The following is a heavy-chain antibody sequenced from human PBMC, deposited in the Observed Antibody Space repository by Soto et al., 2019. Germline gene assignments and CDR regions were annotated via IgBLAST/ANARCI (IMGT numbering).Heavy chain of an antibody. D-gene: IGHD3-22*01. V-gene: IGHV3-30*18. Sequence: QVQLVESGGGVVQPGRSLRLSCAASGFTFSSYGMHWVRQAPGKGLEWVAVISYEGSNKYYADSVKGRFTISRDNSKNTLYLQMISLRAEDTAVYYCAKENHATMTNDYWGQGTLVSVSS. CDR1: GFTFSSYG. J-gene: IGHJ4*02. CDR2: ISYEGSNK. CDR3: AKENHATMTNDY.